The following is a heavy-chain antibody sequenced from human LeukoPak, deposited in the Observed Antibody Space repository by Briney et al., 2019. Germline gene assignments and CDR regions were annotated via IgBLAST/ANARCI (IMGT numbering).Heavy chain of an antibody. CDR3: ARRKEVQTTFDY. CDR1: GFVFSNSW. D-gene: IGHD4/OR15-4a*01. Sequence: GGSLRLSCAASGFVFSNSWMGWVRLAPGKGLEWVANIKEDGSETYYVDSVKGRFTISRDNAKNSLDLRMNSLRDEDTAVYYCARRKEVQTTFDYWGQGTLVTVFS. J-gene: IGHJ4*02. CDR2: IKEDGSET. V-gene: IGHV3-7*01.